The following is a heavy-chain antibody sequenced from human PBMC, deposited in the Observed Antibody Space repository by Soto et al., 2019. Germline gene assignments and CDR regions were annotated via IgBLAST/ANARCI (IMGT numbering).Heavy chain of an antibody. CDR2: ISASGGRT. J-gene: IGHJ4*02. CDR1: GFTFSSYA. V-gene: IGHV3-23*01. CDR3: AKPGYLEQWLVRGYFDY. D-gene: IGHD6-19*01. Sequence: VGSLRLSCAASGFTFSSYAMSWVRQAPGKGLEWVSGISASGGRTYYADSVKGRLSVSRDNSNNTVFLQINRLRDEDTAMYYCAKPGYLEQWLVRGYFDYWGQGHMVTVSS.